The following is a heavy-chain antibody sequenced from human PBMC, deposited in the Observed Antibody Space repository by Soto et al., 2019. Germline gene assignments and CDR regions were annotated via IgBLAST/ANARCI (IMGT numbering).Heavy chain of an antibody. CDR3: ATSRDAFNFYFYDGMDV. Sequence: QVQLVESGGGVVQPGTSLRLSCAASGFTFSNYGMHWVRQTPGKGLEWVALILYDGSNKYYADSVKGRFTISRDNSKNTLYLQVSSLRAEDTAVYYCATSRDAFNFYFYDGMDVWGQGASVTVSS. J-gene: IGHJ6*02. D-gene: IGHD1-1*01. CDR1: GFTFSNYG. CDR2: ILYDGSNK. V-gene: IGHV3-30*03.